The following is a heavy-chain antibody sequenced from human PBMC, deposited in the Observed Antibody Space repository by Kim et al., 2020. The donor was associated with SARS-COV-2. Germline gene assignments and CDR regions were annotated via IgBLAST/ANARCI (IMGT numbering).Heavy chain of an antibody. D-gene: IGHD6-13*01. V-gene: IGHV1-8*01. Sequence: ASVKVSCKASGYTFTSYDINWVRQATGQGLEWMGWMNPNSGNTGYAQKFQGRVTMTRNTSISTAYMELSSLRSEDTAVYYCARVSRRAGSSLLAALGYYYYGMDVWGQGTTVTVSS. CDR3: ARVSRRAGSSLLAALGYYYYGMDV. CDR2: MNPNSGNT. CDR1: GYTFTSYD. J-gene: IGHJ6*02.